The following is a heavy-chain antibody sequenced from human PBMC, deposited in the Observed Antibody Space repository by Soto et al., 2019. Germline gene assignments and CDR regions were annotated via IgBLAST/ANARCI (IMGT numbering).Heavy chain of an antibody. V-gene: IGHV3-15*01. Sequence: EVQLMESGGGLVKPGGSLRLSCAASGITFSRGWMSWVRQAPGKGLEWVGRIRSSCEGGPTDYAAPVNGRFTISRDDSKNKEYLQMNSLKSEDTDVYYCTADTRDFWSGSVEYWGQGTLVTVSS. CDR3: TADTRDFWSGSVEY. CDR2: IRSSCEGGPT. J-gene: IGHJ4*02. D-gene: IGHD3-3*01. CDR1: GITFSRGW.